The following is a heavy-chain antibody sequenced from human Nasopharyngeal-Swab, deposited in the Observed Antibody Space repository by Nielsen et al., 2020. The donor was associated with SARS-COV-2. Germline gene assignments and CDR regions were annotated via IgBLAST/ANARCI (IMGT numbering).Heavy chain of an antibody. V-gene: IGHV3-9*01. D-gene: IGHD4-11*01. CDR1: GFTFDDYA. CDR3: AKDSRSSYYDAYYYSMDV. J-gene: IGHJ6*03. Sequence: GGSLRLSCAVSGFTFDDYAMHWVRQAPGKGLEWVSSISRNAASIGYVASVKGRFTISRDNAKNSLYLQMSTLRAEDTALYYCAKDSRSSYYDAYYYSMDVWGKGTTVTVSS. CDR2: ISRNAASI.